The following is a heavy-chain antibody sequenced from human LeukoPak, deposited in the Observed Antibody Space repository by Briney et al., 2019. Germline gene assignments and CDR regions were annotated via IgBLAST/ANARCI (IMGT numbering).Heavy chain of an antibody. J-gene: IGHJ6*02. CDR2: IYYSGST. V-gene: IGHV4-59*08. D-gene: IGHD3-3*01. Sequence: PSETLSLTCTVSGGSISSYYWSWIRQPPGKGLEWIGYIYYSGSTNYNPSLKSRVTIPVDTSKNQFSPKLSSVTAADTAVYYCARLVTFYDFWSGYYLDYGMDVWGQGTTVTVSS. CDR3: ARLVTFYDFWSGYYLDYGMDV. CDR1: GGSISSYY.